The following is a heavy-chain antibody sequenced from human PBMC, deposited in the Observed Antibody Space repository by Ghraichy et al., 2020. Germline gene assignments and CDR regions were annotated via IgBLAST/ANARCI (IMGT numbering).Heavy chain of an antibody. CDR3: ARDFGRQLLGRNY. CDR1: GFTFNIYS. Sequence: GGSLRLSCAASGFTFNIYSMICLRQAPGKGLEWVSSISGSGSQIYYADSLKGRFTISRDNAKNSLYLQMNSLRDEDTALYYCARDFGRQLLGRNYWGQGTLVTVSS. D-gene: IGHD1-26*01. J-gene: IGHJ4*02. V-gene: IGHV3-21*06. CDR2: ISGSGSQI.